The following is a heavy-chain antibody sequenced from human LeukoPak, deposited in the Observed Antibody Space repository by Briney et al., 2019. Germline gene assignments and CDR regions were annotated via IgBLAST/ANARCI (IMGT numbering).Heavy chain of an antibody. CDR2: IYNSGGT. V-gene: IGHV4-59*01. D-gene: IGHD3-22*01. CDR1: GGAISSYY. CDR3: ARDGLYDSSGYYMDS. J-gene: IGHJ4*02. Sequence: KPSENLSLTCTVSGGAISSYYWSWIRQPPGKGLEWIGYIYNSGGTKYNPSLMSRVTISVDRAQNQFSLSLKSVTAADTAVYYCARDGLYDSSGYYMDSWGQGTLVTVSS.